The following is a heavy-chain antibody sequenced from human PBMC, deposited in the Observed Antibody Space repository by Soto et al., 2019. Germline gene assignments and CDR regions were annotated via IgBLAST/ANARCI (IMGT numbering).Heavy chain of an antibody. V-gene: IGHV3-21*06. Sequence: EVQLVESGGGLVKPGGSLRLSCAASGFTFSSYSMNWVRQAPGKGLEWVSSISSSSSYRYYADSVKGRFTISRDNAKNSLYLQMNILRAEDTAVYYCARDDRYCSSTICYDYWFDPWGQGTLVPVSS. CDR1: GFTFSSYS. CDR2: ISSSSSYR. D-gene: IGHD2-2*01. J-gene: IGHJ5*02. CDR3: ARDDRYCSSTICYDYWFDP.